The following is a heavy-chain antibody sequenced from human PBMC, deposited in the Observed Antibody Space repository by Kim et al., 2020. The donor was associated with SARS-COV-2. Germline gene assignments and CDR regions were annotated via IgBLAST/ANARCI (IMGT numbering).Heavy chain of an antibody. V-gene: IGHV4-39*02. CDR3: ARDPESTISIVGVVIRHPFDD. J-gene: IGHJ4*02. Sequence: SETLSLTCTVSGGSISSSSYYWGWIRQPPGKGLEWIGSIYYSGSTYYNPSLKSRVTISVDTSKNQFSLKLSSVTAADTAVYYCARDPESTISIVGVVIRHPFDDWGQGTLVTVSS. D-gene: IGHD3-3*01. CDR1: GGSISSSSYY. CDR2: IYYSGST.